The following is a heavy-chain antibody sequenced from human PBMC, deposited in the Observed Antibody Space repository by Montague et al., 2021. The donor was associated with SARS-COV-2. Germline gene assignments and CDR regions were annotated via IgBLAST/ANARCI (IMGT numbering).Heavy chain of an antibody. J-gene: IGHJ4*02. Sequence: SLRLSFSASGFSFNSYAMSWVRQAPGKGLEWVTGITSGGGDSHYADSVEGRFTISRDNSRDTLYLQMNSLRAEDTAVYYCAKEGAAMGSQLFDSWGQGTLVIVSS. V-gene: IGHV3-23*01. CDR2: ITSGGGDS. CDR1: GFSFNSYA. D-gene: IGHD6-13*01. CDR3: AKEGAAMGSQLFDS.